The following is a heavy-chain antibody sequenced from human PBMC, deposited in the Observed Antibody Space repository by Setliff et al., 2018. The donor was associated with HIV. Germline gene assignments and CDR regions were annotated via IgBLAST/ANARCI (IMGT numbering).Heavy chain of an antibody. V-gene: IGHV3-74*01. CDR2: VNIDGSRT. J-gene: IGHJ6*04. CDR3: ARRVGKYYYGSGCYFLDV. Sequence: GGSLRLSCVASGFTFSTYAMSWVRQAPGKGLVWVSRVNIDGSRTSYADSVKGRFTISRDNAKNTLYLQMNSLRAEDTAVYYCARRVGKYYYGSGCYFLDVWGKGTTVTVSS. CDR1: GFTFSTYA. D-gene: IGHD3-10*01.